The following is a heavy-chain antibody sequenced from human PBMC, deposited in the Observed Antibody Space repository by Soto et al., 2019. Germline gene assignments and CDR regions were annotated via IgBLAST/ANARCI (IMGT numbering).Heavy chain of an antibody. CDR2: TDYSGNT. Sequence: QVQLQESGPGLVRPSETLSLTGTVSSDSISSYYWIWIRQSPGKGLEWIGYTDYSGNTNYNPSLKGRVTISGDTSRNQCSLRLSSVTAAATAVYYCARAVGDPLYYLDYWGEGTLVTVSS. J-gene: IGHJ4*02. V-gene: IGHV4-59*08. CDR3: ARAVGDPLYYLDY. CDR1: SDSISSYY. D-gene: IGHD6-19*01.